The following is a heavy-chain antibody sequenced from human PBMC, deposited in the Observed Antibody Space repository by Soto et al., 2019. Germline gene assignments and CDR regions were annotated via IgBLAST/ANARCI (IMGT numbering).Heavy chain of an antibody. D-gene: IGHD2-2*01. J-gene: IGHJ1*01. CDR1: GFTFSSYG. V-gene: IGHV3-33*01. Sequence: GGSLRLSCAASGFTFSSYGMYWVRQAPGKGLEWVAVIRYDGSNKYYAASVKGRFTISRDNSKNTLYLQMNSLRAEDTAVYYCARASGSGLHCSSTSCPGEYFKHCGQGTLVTVSS. CDR2: IRYDGSNK. CDR3: ARASGSGLHCSSTSCPGEYFKH.